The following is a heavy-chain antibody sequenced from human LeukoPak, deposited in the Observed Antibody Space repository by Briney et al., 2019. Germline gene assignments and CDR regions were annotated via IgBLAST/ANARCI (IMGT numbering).Heavy chain of an antibody. CDR2: ISYDGSNK. CDR3: ARDRGIVGAIAPYFDY. D-gene: IGHD1-26*01. Sequence: GGSLRLSCAASGFTFSSYAMHWVRQAPGKGLEWVAVISYDGSNKYYADSVKGRFTISRDNSKNTLYLQMNSLRAEDTAVYYCARDRGIVGAIAPYFDYWGQGTLVTVSS. V-gene: IGHV3-30-3*01. J-gene: IGHJ4*02. CDR1: GFTFSSYA.